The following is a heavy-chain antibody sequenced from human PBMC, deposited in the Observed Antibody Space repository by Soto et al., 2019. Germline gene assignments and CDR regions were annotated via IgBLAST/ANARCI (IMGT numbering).Heavy chain of an antibody. D-gene: IGHD2-2*01. CDR3: ARERGYDKPPHYYYYMDV. CDR1: GFSFSSSA. Sequence: PGGSLRLSCAASGFSFSSSAMSWVRQAPGKGLEWVSAISGSGDTTYYADSVKGRFTISRHNSKNTLYLQMNSLRAEDTAVYYCARERGYDKPPHYYYYMDVWGKGTTVTVSS. J-gene: IGHJ6*03. CDR2: ISGSGDTT. V-gene: IGHV3-23*01.